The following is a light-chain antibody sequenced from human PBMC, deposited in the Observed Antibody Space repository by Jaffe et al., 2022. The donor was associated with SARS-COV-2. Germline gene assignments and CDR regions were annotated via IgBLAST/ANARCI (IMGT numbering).Light chain of an antibody. CDR1: SSDVGGYDY. V-gene: IGLV2-11*01. CDR2: DVN. CDR3: CSYAGGDTFV. Sequence: QSALTQPRSVSGSPGQSVTISCTGTSSDVGGYDYVSWYQQHPGKVPKHMIYDVNNRPSGVPDRFSGSKSGNTASLTISGLQAEDEADYYCCSYAGGDTFVFGTGTKVTVL. J-gene: IGLJ1*01.